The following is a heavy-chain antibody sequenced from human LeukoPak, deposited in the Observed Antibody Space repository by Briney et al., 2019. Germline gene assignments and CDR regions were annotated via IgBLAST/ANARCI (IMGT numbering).Heavy chain of an antibody. D-gene: IGHD3-10*01. Sequence: GGSLRLSCAASGFTVSSNYMSWVRQAPGKGLEWVSVIYSGGSTYYADSVKGRFTISRDNSKNTHLQMNSLRAEDTAVYYCVKAYELRGHFDYWGQGTLVTVSS. CDR3: VKAYELRGHFDY. J-gene: IGHJ4*02. CDR2: IYSGGST. CDR1: GFTVSSNY. V-gene: IGHV3-66*01.